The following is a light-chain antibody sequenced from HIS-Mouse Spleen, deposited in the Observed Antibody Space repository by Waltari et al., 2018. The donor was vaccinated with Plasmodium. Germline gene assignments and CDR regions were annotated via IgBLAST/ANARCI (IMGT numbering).Light chain of an antibody. CDR2: QAS. V-gene: IGLV3-1*01. CDR1: KLGDKY. J-gene: IGLJ1*01. CDR3: QAWDSSTDYV. Sequence: SYELTQPPSVSVSPGQTASITCSGDKLGDKYACWYQQTPGLSPVLVIYQASKRPSGIPERFSGSNSGKTATLSISGTQAMEEADYYCQAWDSSTDYVFGTGTKVTVL.